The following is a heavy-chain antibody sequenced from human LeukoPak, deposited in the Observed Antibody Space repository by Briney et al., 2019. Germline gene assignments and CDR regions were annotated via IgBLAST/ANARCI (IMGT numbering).Heavy chain of an antibody. CDR1: GYTFTSYG. Sequence: ASVKVSCKASGYTFTSYGINWVRQATGQGLEWMGWMNPNSGNTGYAQKFQGRVTMTRNTSISTAYMELSSLRSEDTAVYYCAMRLLYDSSGYIDSWGQGTLVTVSS. CDR3: AMRLLYDSSGYIDS. D-gene: IGHD3-22*01. J-gene: IGHJ5*01. CDR2: MNPNSGNT. V-gene: IGHV1-8*02.